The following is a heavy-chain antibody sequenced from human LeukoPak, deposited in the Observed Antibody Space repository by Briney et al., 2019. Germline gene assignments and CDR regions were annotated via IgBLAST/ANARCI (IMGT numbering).Heavy chain of an antibody. CDR1: GFTFSSYS. CDR2: ISSSSSYI. J-gene: IGHJ4*02. Sequence: GGSLRLSCAASGFTFSSYSMNWARQAPGKGLEWVSSISSSSSYIYYADSVKGRFTISRDNAKNSLYLQMNSLRAEDTAVYYCARDSSYYYDSSGYYYFDYWGQGTLVTVSS. CDR3: ARDSSYYYDSSGYYYFDY. D-gene: IGHD3-22*01. V-gene: IGHV3-21*01.